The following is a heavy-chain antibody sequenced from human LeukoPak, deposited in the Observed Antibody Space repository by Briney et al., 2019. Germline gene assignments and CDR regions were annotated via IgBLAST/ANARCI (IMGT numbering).Heavy chain of an antibody. J-gene: IGHJ3*02. CDR3: ARDHRSIQYYDILTGYYRDDAFDI. V-gene: IGHV4-34*01. CDR2: INHSGST. Sequence: SETLSLTCTVSGGSISGYYWSWIRQPPGKGLEWIGEINHSGSTNYNPSLKSRVTISVDTSKNQFSLKLSSVTAADTAVYYCARDHRSIQYYDILTGYYRDDAFDIWGQGTMVTVSS. CDR1: GGSISGYY. D-gene: IGHD3-9*01.